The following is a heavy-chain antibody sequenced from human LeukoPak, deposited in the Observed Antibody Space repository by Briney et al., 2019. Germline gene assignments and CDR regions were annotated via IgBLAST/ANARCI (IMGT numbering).Heavy chain of an antibody. V-gene: IGHV3-64*01. Sequence: PGGSLRLSCAASGFTFSSYAMHWVRQAPGKGLEYVSAISSNGGSTYYANSVKGRFTISRDNSKNTLYLQMGSLRAEDMAVYYCAREYSSSWYYYFDYWGQGTLVTVSS. CDR3: AREYSSSWYYYFDY. J-gene: IGHJ4*02. D-gene: IGHD6-13*01. CDR1: GFTFSSYA. CDR2: ISSNGGST.